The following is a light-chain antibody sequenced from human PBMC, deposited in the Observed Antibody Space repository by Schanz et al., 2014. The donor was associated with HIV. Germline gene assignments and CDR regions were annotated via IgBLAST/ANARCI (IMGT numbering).Light chain of an antibody. J-gene: IGKJ1*01. V-gene: IGKV3-20*01. CDR3: QQYSSSPRT. CDR1: QAVSGGH. CDR2: GAS. Sequence: EIVLTQSPGTLSVSPGDRATLSCTASQAVSGGHLAWYQQRPGQAPRLLIYGASSGATGIPDRFSGSGSGTDFNLTISRLEPEDFAVYYCQQYSSSPRTFGQGTKVEI.